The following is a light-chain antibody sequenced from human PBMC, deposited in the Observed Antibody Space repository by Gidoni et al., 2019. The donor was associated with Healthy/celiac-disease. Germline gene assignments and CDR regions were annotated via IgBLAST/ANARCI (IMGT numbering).Light chain of an antibody. J-gene: IGKJ2*01. Sequence: VLTQSPGTLSLSPGERATLSCRASQSVSSSYLAWYQQKPGQAPRLLIYGASSRATGIPDRFSGSGSGTDFTLTISRLEPEDFAVYYCQQYGSTFGQGTKLEIK. CDR2: GAS. CDR1: QSVSSSY. V-gene: IGKV3-20*01. CDR3: QQYGST.